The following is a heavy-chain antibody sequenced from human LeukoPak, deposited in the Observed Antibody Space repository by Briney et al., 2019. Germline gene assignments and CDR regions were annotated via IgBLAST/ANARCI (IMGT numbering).Heavy chain of an antibody. Sequence: GGSLRLSCVASGFTFDDYAMHWVRQAPGKGLEWVPLISWDGSLTHYADSVRGRFTISRDSRKSSLYLQMSSLRLEDTAFYYCAKDMWQSGANFHRWGQGTLVTVSS. CDR2: ISWDGSLT. J-gene: IGHJ4*02. CDR3: AKDMWQSGANFHR. CDR1: GFTFDDYA. V-gene: IGHV3-43D*04. D-gene: IGHD1-26*01.